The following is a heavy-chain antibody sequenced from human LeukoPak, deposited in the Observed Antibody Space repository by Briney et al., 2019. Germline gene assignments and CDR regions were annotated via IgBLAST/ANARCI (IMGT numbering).Heavy chain of an antibody. J-gene: IGHJ4*02. CDR1: GGSFSGYY. D-gene: IGHD3-22*01. CDR2: INHSGST. V-gene: IGHV4-34*01. CDR3: AGGSSSSGYSHFDY. Sequence: SETLSLSCAVYGGSFSGYYWSWIRQPPGKGLEWIGEINHSGSTNYNPSLKSRVTISVDTSKNQFSLKLSSVTAADTAVYYCAGGSSSSGYSHFDYWGQGTLVTVSS.